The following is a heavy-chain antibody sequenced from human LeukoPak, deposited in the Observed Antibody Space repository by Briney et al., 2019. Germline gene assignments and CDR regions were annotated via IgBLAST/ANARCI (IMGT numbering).Heavy chain of an antibody. D-gene: IGHD3-10*01. CDR3: ARVYSANGYGSGYYDY. CDR1: GFSFSTYD. J-gene: IGHJ4*02. V-gene: IGHV3-21*01. Sequence: PGGSPRLSCVASGFSFSTYDMNWVRQAPGKGLYWVSAITSTSNHINYADSVKGRFTISRDSANNSLYLQMNSLRAEDTAVYYCARVYSANGYGSGYYDYWGQGTLVTVSS. CDR2: ITSTSNHI.